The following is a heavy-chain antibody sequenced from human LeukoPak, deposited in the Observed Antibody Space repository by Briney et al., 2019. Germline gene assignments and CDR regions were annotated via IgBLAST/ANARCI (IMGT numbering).Heavy chain of an antibody. D-gene: IGHD3-3*01. V-gene: IGHV1-2*02. CDR3: ARDVGDYYDFWSGPDY. CDR1: GYTFTDYY. Sequence: ASVKVSCKASGYTFTDYYMHWVRQAPGQGLEWMGWIDPDSGGTSYAQKFRGRVTMTRDTSISTAYMELNSLRSDDTAFYYCARDVGDYYDFWSGPDYWGQGTLVTVSS. J-gene: IGHJ4*02. CDR2: IDPDSGGT.